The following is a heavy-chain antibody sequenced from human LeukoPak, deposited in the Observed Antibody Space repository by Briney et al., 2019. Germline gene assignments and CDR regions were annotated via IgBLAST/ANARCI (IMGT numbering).Heavy chain of an antibody. V-gene: IGHV3-7*01. CDR3: AELGITMIGGV. J-gene: IGHJ6*04. CDR1: GFIFSDYA. CDR2: IKQDGSEK. Sequence: PGGSLRLSCAASGFIFSDYAMSWVRQAPGKGLEWVANIKQDGSEKYYVDSVKGRFTISRDNAKNSLYLQMNSLRAEDTAVYYCAELGITMIGGVWGKGTTVTISS. D-gene: IGHD3-10*02.